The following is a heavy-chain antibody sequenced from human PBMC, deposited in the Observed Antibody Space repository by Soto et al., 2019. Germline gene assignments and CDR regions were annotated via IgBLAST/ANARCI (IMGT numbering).Heavy chain of an antibody. Sequence: EVQLVESGGDLVQPGGSLRLSCAASGFTFNTYSMNWVRQAPGKGLEWVSYISSSSSTIYYADSVKGRFTISRDNAKNSPYLQMNSLTDEDTAVYYCATADIPWLHHFDFRGRGTLVTVSS. CDR1: GFTFNTYS. V-gene: IGHV3-48*02. J-gene: IGHJ4*02. D-gene: IGHD5-12*01. CDR2: ISSSSSTI. CDR3: ATADIPWLHHFDF.